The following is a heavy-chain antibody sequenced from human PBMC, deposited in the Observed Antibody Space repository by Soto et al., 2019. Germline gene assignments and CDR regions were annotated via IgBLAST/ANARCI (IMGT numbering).Heavy chain of an antibody. J-gene: IGHJ4*01. V-gene: IGHV3-30*18. Sequence: PGGSLRLSCAASGFTFSSYGMHWVRQAPGKGLEWVAVISYDGSNKYYADSVKGRFTISRDNSKNTLYLQMNSLRAEDTAVYYCAKDLYSGYEGHPDYWGHGT. CDR2: ISYDGSNK. D-gene: IGHD5-12*01. CDR1: GFTFSSYG. CDR3: AKDLYSGYEGHPDY.